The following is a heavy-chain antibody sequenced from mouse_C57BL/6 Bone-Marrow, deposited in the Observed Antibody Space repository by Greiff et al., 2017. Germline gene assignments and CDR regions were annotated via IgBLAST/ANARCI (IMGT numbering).Heavy chain of an antibody. CDR2: IDPSDSFT. D-gene: IGHD6-2*01. J-gene: IGHJ3*01. Sequence: QVQLQQPGAELVRPGTSVKLSCKASGYTFTSYWMHWVKQRPGQGLEWIGVIDPSDSFTNSNQKFKGKATLTVDTPPSPASMQLSSLTSEDSAVYYCARSSLHWGQGTLVTVSA. CDR1: GYTFTSYW. V-gene: IGHV1-59*01. CDR3: ARSSLH.